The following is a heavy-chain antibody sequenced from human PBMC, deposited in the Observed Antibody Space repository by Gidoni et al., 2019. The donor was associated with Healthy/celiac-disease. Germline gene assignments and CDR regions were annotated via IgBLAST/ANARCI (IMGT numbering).Heavy chain of an antibody. D-gene: IGHD3-10*01. Sequence: EVQLVESGGGLVLPGGSLRLSCAASGFTFIISARRWVRHAPGKGLEWVSAISGRGGSTYYADSGKGRFTISRDKSKNTLYLQMNSRRAEDTAVYYCAKEFGSGSYYNPYQVDGMDVWGQGTTVTVSS. CDR2: ISGRGGST. CDR3: AKEFGSGSYYNPYQVDGMDV. CDR1: GFTFIISA. J-gene: IGHJ6*02. V-gene: IGHV3-23*04.